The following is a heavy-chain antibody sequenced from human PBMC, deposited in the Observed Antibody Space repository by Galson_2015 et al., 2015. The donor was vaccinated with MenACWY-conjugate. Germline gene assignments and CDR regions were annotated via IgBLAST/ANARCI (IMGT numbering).Heavy chain of an antibody. CDR3: ARTSGSHIPEGFVY. D-gene: IGHD6-19*01. V-gene: IGHV3-7*03. CDR2: IKQDGSEK. CDR1: GFTFSKNW. J-gene: IGHJ4*02. Sequence: SLRLSCAASGFTFSKNWMSWVRQAPGKGLEWVANIKQDGSEKYYVDSVKGRFTISRDNAKNSLYLQMNSLRAEDTAVYFCARTSGSHIPEGFVYWALGASFIVSS.